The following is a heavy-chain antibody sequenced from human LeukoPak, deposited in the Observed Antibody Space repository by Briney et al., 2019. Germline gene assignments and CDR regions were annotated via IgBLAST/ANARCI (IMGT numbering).Heavy chain of an antibody. D-gene: IGHD2-8*01. Sequence: GGSLRLPCAASGFTFRSHDMHWVRQAPGKGLEWVTFVRFDGSDKNYADSVKGRFTISRDNSKNTLSLQMISLRAEDTAVYYCAKSLYPDAFDIWGQGTMVTVS. CDR1: GFTFRSHD. CDR3: AKSLYPDAFDI. J-gene: IGHJ3*02. V-gene: IGHV3-30*02. CDR2: VRFDGSDK.